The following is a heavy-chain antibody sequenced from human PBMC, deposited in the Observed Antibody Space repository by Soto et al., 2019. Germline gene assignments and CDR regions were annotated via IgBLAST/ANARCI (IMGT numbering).Heavy chain of an antibody. D-gene: IGHD3-22*01. J-gene: IGHJ5*02. CDR3: AKLPEADDDGIFDP. CDR2: IYYSGIT. CDR1: GGSISNNY. Sequence: SETLSLTCTVSGGSISNNYWSWIRHPPGKKLEWIGFIYYSGITNYNPSLKSRVTISVDTSKNQFSLKLYSVTTADTAVYYCAKLPEADDDGIFDPWGQGTLVTVSS. V-gene: IGHV4-59*01.